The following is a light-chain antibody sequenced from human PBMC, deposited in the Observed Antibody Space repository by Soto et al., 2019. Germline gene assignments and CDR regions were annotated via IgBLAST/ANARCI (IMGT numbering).Light chain of an antibody. CDR3: SSYTRSFTVV. CDR1: SSDVGGYNF. V-gene: IGLV2-14*01. J-gene: IGLJ2*01. Sequence: QSALTQPASVSGSPGQSITISCTGDSSDVGGYNFVSWFQQYPGKAPKLMIYEVSHRPSGVSHRFSGSKSGTTASLTISGLQAEDEADYYCSSYTRSFTVVFGGGTKLTVL. CDR2: EVS.